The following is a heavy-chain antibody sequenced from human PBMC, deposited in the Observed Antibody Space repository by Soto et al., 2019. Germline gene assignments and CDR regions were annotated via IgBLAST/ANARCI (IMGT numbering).Heavy chain of an antibody. Sequence: EGQLLESGGGLVQPGGSERLSCAASGFTFSSYAMSWVRQAPGKGLEWVSTLSGSGGSTYYADSVKGRFTVSRDNSKNTLYLQMNSLRAEDTAVYYCAKGNLYNSGWYHFDYWGQGTLVTVSS. V-gene: IGHV3-23*01. J-gene: IGHJ4*02. D-gene: IGHD6-19*01. CDR3: AKGNLYNSGWYHFDY. CDR2: LSGSGGST. CDR1: GFTFSSYA.